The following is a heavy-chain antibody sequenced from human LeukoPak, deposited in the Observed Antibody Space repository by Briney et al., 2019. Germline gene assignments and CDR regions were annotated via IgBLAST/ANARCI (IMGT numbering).Heavy chain of an antibody. CDR2: INQDGNER. CDR1: RLTFSSYW. Sequence: GGSLRLSCVASRLTFSSYWMNWVRQAPGKGLEWVANINQDGNERYYVDSVKGRFTISRDNAKNSLYLQMDSLRAEDTAVYYCARGNYLDYWGQGTLVTVSS. J-gene: IGHJ4*02. V-gene: IGHV3-7*01. CDR3: ARGNYLDY.